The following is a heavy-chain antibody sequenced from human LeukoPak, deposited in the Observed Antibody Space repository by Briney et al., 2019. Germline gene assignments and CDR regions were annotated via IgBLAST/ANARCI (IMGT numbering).Heavy chain of an antibody. D-gene: IGHD3-3*01. V-gene: IGHV4-59*01. CDR2: IYYSGST. J-gene: IGHJ3*02. Sequence: SETLSLTCTVSGGSISSYYWSWIRQPPGKGLEWIGYIYYSGSTNYNPSLKSRVTISVDTSKNQFSLKLSSVTAADTAVYYCARDRYYDFWSGSNDAFDIWGQGTMVTVSS. CDR1: GGSISSYY. CDR3: ARDRYYDFWSGSNDAFDI.